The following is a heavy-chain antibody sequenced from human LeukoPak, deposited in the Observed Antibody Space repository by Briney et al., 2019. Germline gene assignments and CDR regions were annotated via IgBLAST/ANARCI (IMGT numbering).Heavy chain of an antibody. D-gene: IGHD3-3*01. Sequence: GGSLRLSCAASGFTFSSYAMSWVRQAPGKGLEWVSAISGSGGSTYYADSEKGRFTISRDNSKNTLYLQMNSLRAEDTAVYYCAKGVTIFGVVPGDAFDIWGQGTMVTVSS. V-gene: IGHV3-23*01. CDR1: GFTFSSYA. CDR3: AKGVTIFGVVPGDAFDI. J-gene: IGHJ3*02. CDR2: ISGSGGST.